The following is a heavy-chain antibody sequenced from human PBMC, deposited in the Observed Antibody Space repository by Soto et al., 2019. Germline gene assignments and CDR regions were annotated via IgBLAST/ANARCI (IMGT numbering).Heavy chain of an antibody. CDR1: GFTFSSYA. Sequence: VHLLESGGGLVQPGGSLRLSCTASGFTFSSYAMTWVRQAPGRGLEGVSGITASGGRTFYADSVKGRFTISRDNSRSMLYLQMNSLRAEDRAVYYCATDTRYADYVRWFDSWGQGPLVTVSS. J-gene: IGHJ5*01. CDR3: ATDTRYADYVRWFDS. CDR2: ITASGGRT. V-gene: IGHV3-23*01. D-gene: IGHD4-17*01.